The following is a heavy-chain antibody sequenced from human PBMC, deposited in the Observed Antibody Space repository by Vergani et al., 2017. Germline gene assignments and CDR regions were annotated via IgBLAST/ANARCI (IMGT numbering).Heavy chain of an antibody. V-gene: IGHV4-4*07. CDR2: LCPSGST. D-gene: IGHD7-27*01. Sequence: QVQMQESGPGLVKTSETLSLTCSASGAPISYWCWSWLRQPAGKGREWVGRLCPSGSTNYKPSLKCRVTMSIDTSMNQFSLKLTSVTAADTAVYYCATGAGPFDIWGQGTLVTVSS. CDR1: GAPISYWC. CDR3: ATGAGPFDI. J-gene: IGHJ4*02.